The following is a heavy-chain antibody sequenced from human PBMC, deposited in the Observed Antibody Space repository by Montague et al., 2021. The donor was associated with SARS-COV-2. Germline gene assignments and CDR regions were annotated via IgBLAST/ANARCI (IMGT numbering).Heavy chain of an antibody. D-gene: IGHD6-19*01. V-gene: IGHV4-61*09. Sequence: TLSLTCSVSGASISSANDYWTWIRQPAGKGLEWIGHISTSGSSSYNPSLKSRVTIILDTSKQQFSRELTSVTAADTAVYYCARDRRGMAMAGRAYYYYMDVWGKGTTVTVSS. CDR1: GASISSANDY. CDR2: ISTSGSS. J-gene: IGHJ6*03. CDR3: ARDRRGMAMAGRAYYYYMDV.